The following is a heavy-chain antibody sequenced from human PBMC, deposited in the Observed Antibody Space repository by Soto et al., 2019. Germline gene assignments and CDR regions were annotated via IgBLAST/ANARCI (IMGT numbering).Heavy chain of an antibody. Sequence: GGSLSLSCAASGFNFDYYSMHWVRQAPGKGLEWVSLINWDGSNTYYADSVKGRFTISRDNSRNSVYLEMNSLRTEDTALYLCAKVSTHHGWNDGLDSWGKGTLVTVSS. CDR2: INWDGSNT. V-gene: IGHV3-43*01. CDR3: AKVSTHHGWNDGLDS. J-gene: IGHJ4*02. D-gene: IGHD1-1*01. CDR1: GFNFDYYS.